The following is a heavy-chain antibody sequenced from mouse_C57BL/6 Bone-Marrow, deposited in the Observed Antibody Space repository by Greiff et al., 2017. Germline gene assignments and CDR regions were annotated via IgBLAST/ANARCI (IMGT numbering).Heavy chain of an antibody. J-gene: IGHJ1*03. CDR1: GYTFTGYW. CDR2: ILPGSGST. Sequence: VPLPQSGAELMKPGASVQLSCKATGYTFTGYWIAWVKQRPGHGLEWIGEILPGSGSTNYNEKFKCKATFTADTSSNTAYMQLSSLTTADSAIYYCARGYGSSYWYFDVWGTGTTVTVSS. V-gene: IGHV1-9*01. CDR3: ARGYGSSYWYFDV. D-gene: IGHD1-1*01.